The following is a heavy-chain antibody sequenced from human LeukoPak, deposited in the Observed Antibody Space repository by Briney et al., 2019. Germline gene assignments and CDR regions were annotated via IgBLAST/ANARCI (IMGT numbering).Heavy chain of an antibody. CDR1: GYTFTNYG. V-gene: IGHV1-18*04. J-gene: IGHJ4*02. CDR3: ARGHLLSLDY. Sequence: ASVKVSCTASGYTFTNYGITWVRQAPGQGLEWMGWVSGNNGHTKYAQTLQGRVTMTTDTSTNTAYMGLRSLRSDDTAVYYCARGHLLSLDYWGQGTLVTVSS. CDR2: VSGNNGHT.